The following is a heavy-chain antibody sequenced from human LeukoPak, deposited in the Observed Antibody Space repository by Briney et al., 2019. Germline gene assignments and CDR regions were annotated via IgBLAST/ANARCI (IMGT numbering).Heavy chain of an antibody. CDR2: INHSGST. V-gene: IGHV4-34*01. Sequence: GSLRLSCVASGFTFSNYAMSWVRQPPGKGLEWIGEINHSGSTNYNPSLKSRVTISVDTSKNQFSLKLSSVTAADTAVYYCARVGCSSTSCYDYWGQGTLVTVSS. J-gene: IGHJ4*02. CDR1: GFTFSNYA. D-gene: IGHD2-2*01. CDR3: ARVGCSSTSCYDY.